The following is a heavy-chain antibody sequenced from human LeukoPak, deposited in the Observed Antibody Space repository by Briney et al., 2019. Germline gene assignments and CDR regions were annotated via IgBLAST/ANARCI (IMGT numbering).Heavy chain of an antibody. D-gene: IGHD3-10*01. CDR2: IRYDGSNK. Sequence: PGGSLRLSCAASGFTFSGYGMHWVRQAPGKGLEWVAFIRYDGSNKYYADSVKGRFTISRDNSKNTLYLQMNSLRAEDTAVCYCAKVPPHMVRGVIYYYYYYMDVWGKGTTVTISS. CDR3: AKVPPHMVRGVIYYYYYYMDV. CDR1: GFTFSGYG. V-gene: IGHV3-30*02. J-gene: IGHJ6*03.